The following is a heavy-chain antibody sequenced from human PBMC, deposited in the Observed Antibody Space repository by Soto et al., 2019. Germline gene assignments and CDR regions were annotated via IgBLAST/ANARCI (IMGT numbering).Heavy chain of an antibody. Sequence: EVQLMESGGGLVQPRGSLRLSCAASGFTVSSNYMSWVRQAPGKGLEWVSVTYAAGSTYYADYVKGRFTISRDESRNTLYLQLNSLRAEDTAVDYCARVSYDSVLDSWGQGTLVSVTS. CDR3: ARVSYDSVLDS. CDR2: TYAAGST. CDR1: GFTVSSNY. V-gene: IGHV3-66*01. J-gene: IGHJ4*02. D-gene: IGHD1-1*01.